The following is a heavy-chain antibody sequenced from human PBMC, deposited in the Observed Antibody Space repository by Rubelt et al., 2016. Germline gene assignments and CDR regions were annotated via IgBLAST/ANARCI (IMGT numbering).Heavy chain of an antibody. CDR1: GFTFSSYA. CDR3: ARVYGSGSSFYYYYGMDV. J-gene: IGHJ6*02. Sequence: QVQLVESGGGVVQPGRSLRLSCAASGFTFSSYAMHWVRQAPGKGLEWVAVISYDGTNKYYADSVKGRFTISRDNAKNTLYLQMNSLGAEDTAVYYCARVYGSGSSFYYYYGMDVWGQGTTVTVSS. D-gene: IGHD3-10*01. CDR2: ISYDGTNK. V-gene: IGHV3-30*04.